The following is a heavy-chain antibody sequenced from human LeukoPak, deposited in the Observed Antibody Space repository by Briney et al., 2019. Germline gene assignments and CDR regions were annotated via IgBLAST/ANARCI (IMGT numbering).Heavy chain of an antibody. CDR1: GGSISSSSYY. Sequence: SETLSLTCTVSGGSISSSSYYWGWIRQPPGKGLEWIGSIYYSGSTYYNPSLKSRVTISVDTSKSQFSLKLSSVTAADTAVYYCARDLYCSSTSCYQDAFDIWGQGTMVTVSS. CDR2: IYYSGST. V-gene: IGHV4-39*07. J-gene: IGHJ3*02. CDR3: ARDLYCSSTSCYQDAFDI. D-gene: IGHD2-2*01.